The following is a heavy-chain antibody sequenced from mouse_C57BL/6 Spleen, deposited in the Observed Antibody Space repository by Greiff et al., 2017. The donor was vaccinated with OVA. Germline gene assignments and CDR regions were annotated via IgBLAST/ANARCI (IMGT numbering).Heavy chain of an antibody. CDR1: GYTFTSYW. Sequence: QVQLQQPGAELVKPGASVKLSCKASGYTFTSYWMHWVKQRPGQGLEWIGMIHPNSGSTNYNEKFKSKATLTVDKSSSTAYMQLSSLTSEDSAGDYCASTTVVGYFDYWGQGTTVTVSS. V-gene: IGHV1-64*01. J-gene: IGHJ2*01. D-gene: IGHD1-1*01. CDR2: IHPNSGST. CDR3: ASTTVVGYFDY.